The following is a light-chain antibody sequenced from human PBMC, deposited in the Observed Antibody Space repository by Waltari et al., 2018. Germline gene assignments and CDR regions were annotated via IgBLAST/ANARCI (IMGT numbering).Light chain of an antibody. V-gene: IGLV2-14*03. CDR3: SSYRTTVL. Sequence: QSALTQPASVSASPGQSITLSCTGTSSAVDDYNYVSWYQQRPGKAPKLLIYDASNRPSGVSNRFSASKSVNTVSLTISGLQAEDEADYYCSSYRTTVLFGGGTKLTVL. CDR1: SSAVDDYNY. J-gene: IGLJ3*02. CDR2: DAS.